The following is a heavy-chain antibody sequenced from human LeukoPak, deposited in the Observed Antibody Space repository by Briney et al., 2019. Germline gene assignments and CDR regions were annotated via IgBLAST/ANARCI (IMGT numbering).Heavy chain of an antibody. CDR2: ISYDGSNK. D-gene: IGHD2-15*01. V-gene: IGHV3-30-3*01. Sequence: GGSLRLSCAASGFTFSSYAMHWVRQAPGKGLEWVAVISYDGSNKYYADSVRGRFTISRDNSKNTLYLQMNSLRAEDTAVYYCASCVPSLVVVAATDAFDIWGQGTMVTVSS. J-gene: IGHJ3*02. CDR3: ASCVPSLVVVAATDAFDI. CDR1: GFTFSSYA.